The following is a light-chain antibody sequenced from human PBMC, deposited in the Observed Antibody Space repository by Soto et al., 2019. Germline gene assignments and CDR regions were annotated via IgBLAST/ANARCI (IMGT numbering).Light chain of an antibody. CDR2: DAS. V-gene: IGKV3-11*01. CDR3: QQRRHWPPIT. Sequence: EIVLTQSPATLSLSPGERVTLSCRASQSVKTFLLWYQHRPGQAPRVLIYDASHRATGIPARFRGSGSGTDFTLTISSLEPEDAGIYYCQQRRHWPPITFGQGTRLEV. J-gene: IGKJ5*01. CDR1: QSVKTF.